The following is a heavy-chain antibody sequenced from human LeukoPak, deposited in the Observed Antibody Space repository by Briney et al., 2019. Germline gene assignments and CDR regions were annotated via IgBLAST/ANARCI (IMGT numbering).Heavy chain of an antibody. Sequence: GGSLRLSCAAAGFTFSSYAMSCVRQAPGTGLEWVSAISGSGGSTYYADSVRGRFTISRDNSKNTLYLQMNSLRAEDTAVYYCAKDPAILEWLLNDAFDIWGQGTMVTVSS. CDR1: GFTFSSYA. J-gene: IGHJ3*02. D-gene: IGHD3-3*01. V-gene: IGHV3-23*01. CDR3: AKDPAILEWLLNDAFDI. CDR2: ISGSGGST.